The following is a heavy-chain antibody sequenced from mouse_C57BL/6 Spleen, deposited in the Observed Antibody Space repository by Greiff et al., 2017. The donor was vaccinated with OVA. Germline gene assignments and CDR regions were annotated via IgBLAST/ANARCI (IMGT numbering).Heavy chain of an antibody. Sequence: VQVEESGAELVRPGTSVKMSCKASGYTFTNYWIDWAKQRPGHGLEWIGAIYPGGGYTNYNEKFKGKATLTADTSSSTVYMQFSSLTSADSAICYCARRDWYFDVWGTGTTVTVSS. J-gene: IGHJ1*03. CDR1: GYTFTNYW. CDR3: ARRDWYFDV. CDR2: IYPGGGYT. V-gene: IGHV1-63*01.